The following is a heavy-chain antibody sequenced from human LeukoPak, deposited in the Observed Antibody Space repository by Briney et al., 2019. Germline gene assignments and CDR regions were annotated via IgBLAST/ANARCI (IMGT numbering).Heavy chain of an antibody. J-gene: IGHJ4*02. CDR1: GGSISSYY. CDR2: IYTSGST. Sequence: SGTLSLTCTVSGGSISSYYWSWIRQPAGKGLKWIGRIYTSGSTNYNPSLKSRVTISIDTSKNQFSLKLNSVTAADTAVYYCARDRGYSYAFDYWGQGTLVTVSS. CDR3: ARDRGYSYAFDY. D-gene: IGHD5-18*01. V-gene: IGHV4-4*07.